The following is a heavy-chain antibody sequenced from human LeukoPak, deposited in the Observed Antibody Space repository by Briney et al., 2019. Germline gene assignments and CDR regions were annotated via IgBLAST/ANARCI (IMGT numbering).Heavy chain of an antibody. CDR2: IYHSGST. CDR3: ARDGSVLAFDY. D-gene: IGHD3-10*01. Sequence: PSETLSLTCTVSGVSISSSSYYWGWIRQPPGKGLEWIGEIYHSGSTNYNPSLKSRVTISVDKSKNQFSLKLSSVTAADTAVYYCARDGSVLAFDYWGQGTLVTVSS. V-gene: IGHV4-39*07. J-gene: IGHJ4*02. CDR1: GVSISSSSYY.